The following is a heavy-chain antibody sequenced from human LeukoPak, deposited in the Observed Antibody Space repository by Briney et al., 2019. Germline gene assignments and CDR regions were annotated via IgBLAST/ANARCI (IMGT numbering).Heavy chain of an antibody. D-gene: IGHD6-19*01. V-gene: IGHV3-64D*06. CDR3: VKGRPGYYSSDYDYFDY. J-gene: IGHJ4*02. CDR2: ISTNGGST. CDR1: GFTFRSYP. Sequence: PGGSLRLSCSASGFTFRSYPMHWVRQAPGRGREYDSSISTNGGSTYYADSVKGRFTISRDNSKNTLYLQMSSLRAEDTAVYYCVKGRPGYYSSDYDYFDYWGQGTLVTVSS.